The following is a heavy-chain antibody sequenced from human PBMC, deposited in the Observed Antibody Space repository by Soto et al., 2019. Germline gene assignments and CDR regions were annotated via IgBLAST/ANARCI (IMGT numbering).Heavy chain of an antibody. D-gene: IGHD2-15*01. V-gene: IGHV4-31*03. CDR2: SYYSAST. J-gene: IGHJ4*02. CDR1: GGSITTGGYY. Sequence: PSETLSLTCTVSGGSITTGGYYWSWIRQLPGKGLEWIGHSYYSASTYYNPSLKSRVSISLDTSKNQFSLNLSFVTAADTAMYYCARTKCSGGSCYSWSLDYWGQGTPVTVS. CDR3: ARTKCSGGSCYSWSLDY.